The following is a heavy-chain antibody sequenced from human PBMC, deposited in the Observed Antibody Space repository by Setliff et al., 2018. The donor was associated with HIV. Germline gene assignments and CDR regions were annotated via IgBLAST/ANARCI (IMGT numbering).Heavy chain of an antibody. CDR3: ARRSDNYYDNSGYYYGAYFDY. V-gene: IGHV1-2*06. J-gene: IGHJ4*02. Sequence: ASVKVSCKASGYTFTGYYMHWVRQAPGQGLEWMGRINPNSGGTNYAQKFQGRVTMTRDTSISTAYMELSRLRSDDTAVYYCARRSDNYYDNSGYYYGAYFDYWGQGTLVTVSS. CDR1: GYTFTGYY. CDR2: INPNSGGT. D-gene: IGHD3-22*01.